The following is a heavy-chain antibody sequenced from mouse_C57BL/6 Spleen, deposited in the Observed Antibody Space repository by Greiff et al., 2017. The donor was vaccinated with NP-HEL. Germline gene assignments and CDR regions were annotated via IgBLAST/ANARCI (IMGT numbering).Heavy chain of an antibody. J-gene: IGHJ1*03. D-gene: IGHD1-1*01. CDR3: AGEYYDGWYFDV. Sequence: QVQLQQSGPELVKPGASVKISCKASGYAFSSSWMHWVKQRPGKGLEWIGRIYPGGGGTNYNGKFKGKATLTADKSSSTAYMQLSSLTSEDSAVYFGAGEYYDGWYFDVWGTGTTVTVSA. CDR1: GYAFSSSW. V-gene: IGHV1-82*01. CDR2: IYPGGGGT.